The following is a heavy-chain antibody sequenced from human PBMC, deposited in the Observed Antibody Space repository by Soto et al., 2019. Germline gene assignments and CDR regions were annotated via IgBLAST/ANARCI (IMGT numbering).Heavy chain of an antibody. CDR3: AREEQLGPYYYYAMDV. D-gene: IGHD1-26*01. V-gene: IGHV4-4*07. Sequence: SETLSLTCTVSYGSISSSYWSWVRQPAGKGLEWIGRIHYSGSAKYNPSLKSRVTMSADTSKNDFSLKLTSVTAADTAIYYCAREEQLGPYYYYAMDVRGQGTTVTVSS. CDR2: IHYSGSA. J-gene: IGHJ6*02. CDR1: YGSISSSY.